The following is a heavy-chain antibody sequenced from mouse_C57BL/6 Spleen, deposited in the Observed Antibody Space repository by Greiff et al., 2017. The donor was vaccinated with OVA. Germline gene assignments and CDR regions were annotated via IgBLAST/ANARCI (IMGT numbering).Heavy chain of an antibody. CDR1: GYTFTGYW. V-gene: IGHV1-9*01. J-gene: IGHJ1*03. D-gene: IGHD1-1*01. CDR3: ARRDYYGSSYDWYFDV. Sequence: LVESGAELMKPGASVKLSCKATGYTFTGYWIEWVKQRPGHGLEWIGEILPGSGSTNYNEKFKGKATFTADTSSNTAYMQLSSLTTEDSAIYYCARRDYYGSSYDWYFDVWGTGTTVTVSS. CDR2: ILPGSGST.